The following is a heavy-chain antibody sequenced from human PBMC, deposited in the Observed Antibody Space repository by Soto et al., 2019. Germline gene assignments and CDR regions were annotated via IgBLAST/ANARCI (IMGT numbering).Heavy chain of an antibody. CDR2: ISGYNGDT. D-gene: IGHD2-8*01. CDR1: GYTFSRYG. J-gene: IGHJ6*01. Sequence: QGQLVQSGGEVKKSGASVKVSCKASGYTFSRYGISWVRQAPGQGLEWMGWISGYNGDTNYAQKFQGRVTMTIDTSTTTAYMALRSLTSDDTAVYYCAKNGQPPYYYYGLVVWGQGTTVTVSS. CDR3: AKNGQPPYYYYGLVV. V-gene: IGHV1-18*01.